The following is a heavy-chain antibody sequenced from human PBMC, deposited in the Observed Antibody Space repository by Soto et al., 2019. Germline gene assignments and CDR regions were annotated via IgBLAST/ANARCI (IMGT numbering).Heavy chain of an antibody. CDR1: GFTFSSYS. CDR3: ARGTGYDFWSGYYTDYYYYMDV. Sequence: EVQLVESGGGLVKPGGSLRLSCAASGFTFSSYSMNWVRQAPGKGLEWVSSISSSSSYIYYADSVKGRFTISRDNAKNSLYMQMNSVRAEDTAVYYCARGTGYDFWSGYYTDYYYYMDVWGKGTTVTVSS. J-gene: IGHJ6*03. V-gene: IGHV3-21*01. D-gene: IGHD3-3*01. CDR2: ISSSSSYI.